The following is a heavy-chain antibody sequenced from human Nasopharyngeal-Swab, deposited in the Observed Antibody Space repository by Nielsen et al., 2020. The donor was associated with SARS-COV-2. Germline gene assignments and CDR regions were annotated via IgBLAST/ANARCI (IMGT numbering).Heavy chain of an antibody. D-gene: IGHD6-19*01. Sequence: GESLKISCAASGFTFSSYWMSWVRQAPGKRLEWVANIKQDGSEKYYVDSVKGRFTISRDNAKTSLYLQMNSLRAEDTAVYYCASAGSSGWYYYFDYWGQGTLVTVSS. CDR2: IKQDGSEK. CDR1: GFTFSSYW. J-gene: IGHJ4*02. V-gene: IGHV3-7*01. CDR3: ASAGSSGWYYYFDY.